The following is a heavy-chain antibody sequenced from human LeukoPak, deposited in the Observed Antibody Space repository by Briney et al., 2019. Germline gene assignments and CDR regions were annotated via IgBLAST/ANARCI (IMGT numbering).Heavy chain of an antibody. CDR3: AKDVPITLSLAAAGTGFLDY. J-gene: IGHJ4*02. CDR2: ISGSGGST. Sequence: GGSLRLSCAASGFTFSSYAMSWVRQAPGKGLEWVSAISGSGGSTYYADSVKGRFTISRDNSKNTLYLQMNSLRAEDTAVYYCAKDVPITLSLAAAGTGFLDYWGQGTLVTVSS. V-gene: IGHV3-23*01. D-gene: IGHD6-13*01. CDR1: GFTFSSYA.